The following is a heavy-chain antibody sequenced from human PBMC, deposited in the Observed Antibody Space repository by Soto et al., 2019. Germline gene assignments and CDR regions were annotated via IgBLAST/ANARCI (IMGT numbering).Heavy chain of an antibody. CDR1: GFTFSSYA. D-gene: IGHD6-13*01. V-gene: IGHV3-23*01. Sequence: EVQLLESGGGLVQPGGSLRLSCAASGFTFSSYAMSWVRQAPGKGLEWVSAISGSGGSTYYADSVKGRFTISRDNSKNTLYLQMNSLRAEDTAVYYCAKWNSSSWYPPFDYVMDVWGQGTTVTVSS. CDR2: ISGSGGST. CDR3: AKWNSSSWYPPFDYVMDV. J-gene: IGHJ6*02.